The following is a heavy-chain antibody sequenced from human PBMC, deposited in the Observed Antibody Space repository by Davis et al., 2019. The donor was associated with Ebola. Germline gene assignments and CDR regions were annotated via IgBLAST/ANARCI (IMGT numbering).Heavy chain of an antibody. CDR3: ARARDFWSGEDYGMDV. CDR1: GGSFSGYY. Sequence: MPSETLSLTCAVYGGSFSGYYWSWIRQPPGKGLEWIGYIYYSGSTYYNPSLKSRVTISVDTSKNQFSLKLSSVTAADTAVYYCARARDFWSGEDYGMDVWGQGTTVTVSS. CDR2: IYYSGST. D-gene: IGHD3-3*01. V-gene: IGHV4-34*01. J-gene: IGHJ6*02.